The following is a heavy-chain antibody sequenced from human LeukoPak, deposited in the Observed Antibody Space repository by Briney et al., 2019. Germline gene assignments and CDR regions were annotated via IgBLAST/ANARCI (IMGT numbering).Heavy chain of an antibody. Sequence: SETLSLTCTVSGGSMSNYYWNWIRQPPGKGLEWIGYMFYTGSGKYNPSLKSRVTISVDTSKRQISLKLTSVTTADTAVCYCPTNLPGYSYGYWVAWGQGTLVTVSS. CDR3: PTNLPGYSYGYWVA. CDR2: MFYTGSG. D-gene: IGHD5-18*01. V-gene: IGHV4-59*01. J-gene: IGHJ5*02. CDR1: GGSMSNYY.